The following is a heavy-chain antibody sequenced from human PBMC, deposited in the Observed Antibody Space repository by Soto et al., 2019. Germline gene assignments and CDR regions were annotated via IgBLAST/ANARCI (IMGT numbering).Heavy chain of an antibody. Sequence: PGGSLRLSCTASGLTFRNYAMTWVRQAPGRGLEWVSGISGSGSMKYYADSVKGRFTISRDNSKNMLFLQMDSLRDEDTAMYHCAKEAAASEQVPIPGDSWGQGTLVTVSS. CDR1: GLTFRNYA. D-gene: IGHD2-15*01. CDR3: AKEAAASEQVPIPGDS. V-gene: IGHV3-23*01. J-gene: IGHJ4*02. CDR2: ISGSGSMK.